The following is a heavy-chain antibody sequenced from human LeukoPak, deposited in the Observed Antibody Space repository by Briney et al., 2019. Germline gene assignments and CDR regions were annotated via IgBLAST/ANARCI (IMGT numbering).Heavy chain of an antibody. J-gene: IGHJ3*02. V-gene: IGHV3-21*01. Sequence: PGGSLRLSCVASGFTFSNAWMSWVRQAPGKGLEWVSYISSGSSYIYYADSVKGRFTISRDNAENSLYLQMNSLRGEDTAVYYCARGGLNYADASDIWGQGTMVTVSS. D-gene: IGHD4-11*01. CDR3: ARGGLNYADASDI. CDR2: ISSGSSYI. CDR1: GFTFSNAW.